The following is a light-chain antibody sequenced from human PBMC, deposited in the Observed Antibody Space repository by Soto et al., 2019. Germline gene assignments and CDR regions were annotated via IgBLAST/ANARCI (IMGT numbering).Light chain of an antibody. V-gene: IGKV2-28*01. CDR1: QSLLHSNGYNY. Sequence: DLVMTQSPLSLPVTPGEPASISCRSSQSLLHSNGYNYLDWDLQKPGQSPQLLIYLGSNRASGVPDRFSGSGSGTDFTLKISRVEAEDVGGYYCMQARQTPRTFGQGTKLEIK. CDR2: LGS. J-gene: IGKJ2*01. CDR3: MQARQTPRT.